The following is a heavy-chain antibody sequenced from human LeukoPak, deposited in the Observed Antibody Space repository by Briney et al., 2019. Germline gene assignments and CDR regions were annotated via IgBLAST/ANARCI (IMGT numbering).Heavy chain of an antibody. Sequence: GAAVKVSCKASGYTFTSYDINWVRQATGQGLEWMGWMNPNSGNTGYAQKFQGRVTMTRNTSITTAYMELSSLRSEDTTVYYCAREVSYCSGGSCYPGGFDYWGQGTLVTVSP. CDR3: AREVSYCSGGSCYPGGFDY. D-gene: IGHD2-15*01. J-gene: IGHJ4*02. CDR1: GYTFTSYD. V-gene: IGHV1-8*01. CDR2: MNPNSGNT.